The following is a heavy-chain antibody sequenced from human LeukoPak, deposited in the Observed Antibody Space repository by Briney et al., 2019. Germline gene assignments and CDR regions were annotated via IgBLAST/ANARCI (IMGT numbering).Heavy chain of an antibody. D-gene: IGHD3-22*01. CDR3: ARERYDSRGYYDH. Sequence: SETLSLTCTVSGGSISSYYWSWIRQPPGKGLEWIGYIYYSGSTNYNPSLKSRVTISVDTSKNQFSLKLSSVTAADTAVYYCARERYDSRGYYDHWGQGTLVTVSS. CDR1: GGSISSYY. CDR2: IYYSGST. J-gene: IGHJ5*02. V-gene: IGHV4-59*01.